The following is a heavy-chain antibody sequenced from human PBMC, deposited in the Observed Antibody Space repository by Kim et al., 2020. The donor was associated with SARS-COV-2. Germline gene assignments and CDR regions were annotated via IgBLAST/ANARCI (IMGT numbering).Heavy chain of an antibody. CDR1: GYTLTSDH. Sequence: ASVKVSCKASGYTLTSDHMHWVRQAPGQGLEWMGIITPNSGRTTYAQKLQGRVTMSTDTSASTIYMELISLRSDDTAMYYCARDFGGSWTWADWGQGTLVTVSS. D-gene: IGHD6-13*01. J-gene: IGHJ4*02. V-gene: IGHV1-46*04. CDR3: ARDFGGSWTWAD. CDR2: ITPNSGRT.